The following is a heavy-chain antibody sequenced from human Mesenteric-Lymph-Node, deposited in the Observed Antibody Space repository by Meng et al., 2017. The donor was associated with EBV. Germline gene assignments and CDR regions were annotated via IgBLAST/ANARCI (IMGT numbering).Heavy chain of an antibody. CDR3: AGGDYVNQFNY. Sequence: QLHLPESGSGLVTLSQPLSLTCTVSGGSVNSGGYSWSWIRQSPEKGLEWIGYVHHSGLTYYNPSLEARVIISLERSKNQFSLKLTSVTAADTAVYYCAGGDYVNQFNYWGQGTLVTVSS. CDR1: GGSVNSGGYS. CDR2: VHHSGLT. D-gene: IGHD4-17*01. J-gene: IGHJ4*02. V-gene: IGHV4-30-2*06.